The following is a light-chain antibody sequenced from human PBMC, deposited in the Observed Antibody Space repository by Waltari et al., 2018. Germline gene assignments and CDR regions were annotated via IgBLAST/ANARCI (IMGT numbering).Light chain of an antibody. V-gene: IGKV3-11*01. CDR3: QQRSNWPPT. J-gene: IGKJ1*01. CDR2: DAS. Sequence: EIVLTNSRATLSLSRGERATLSCRASQSVSSYLAWYQQKPGQAPRPLIYDASNRATGIPARFSGSGSGTDFTLTISSLEPEDFAVYYCQQRSNWPPTFGQGTKVEIK. CDR1: QSVSSY.